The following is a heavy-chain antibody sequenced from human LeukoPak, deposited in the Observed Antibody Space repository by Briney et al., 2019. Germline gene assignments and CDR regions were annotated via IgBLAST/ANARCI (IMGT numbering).Heavy chain of an antibody. Sequence: ASVKVSCKASGYTFNSYGISWVRQAPGQGLEWMGWISAYNGNTNYAQKFQGRVTMTTDTSTSTAYMEVRSLRSGDTAVYYCARDRFPSSGWYWDWGQGTLVTVSS. V-gene: IGHV1-18*01. CDR3: ARDRFPSSGWYWD. J-gene: IGHJ4*02. D-gene: IGHD6-19*01. CDR2: ISAYNGNT. CDR1: GYTFNSYG.